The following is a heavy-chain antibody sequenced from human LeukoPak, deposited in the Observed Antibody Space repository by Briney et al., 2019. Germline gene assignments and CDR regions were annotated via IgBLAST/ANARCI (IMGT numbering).Heavy chain of an antibody. V-gene: IGHV1-8*01. CDR2: MNPNNGNT. CDR3: ARGKAEMAAIEH. J-gene: IGHJ1*01. D-gene: IGHD5-24*01. Sequence: ASVKVSCKASGYTFTSYGLNWVRQATGQGLEWMGWMNPNNGNTGSAQKFQGRITMTRDTSITTAYMELSSLTSEDTAIYYCARGKAEMAAIEHWGQETLVTVSS. CDR1: GYTFTSYG.